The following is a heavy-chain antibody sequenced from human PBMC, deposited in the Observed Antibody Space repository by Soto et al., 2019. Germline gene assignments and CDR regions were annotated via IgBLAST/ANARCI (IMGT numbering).Heavy chain of an antibody. CDR2: IYYSGST. D-gene: IGHD6-13*01. J-gene: IGHJ5*02. CDR3: ARERPDGSRLDP. Sequence: QVQLQESGPGLVKPSQTLSLTCTVSGGSISSGDYYWRWIRQPPGKGLEWIGYIYYSGSTYYNPSIKRRVTISVDTSKNQFSLKLSSVTAADTAVYYCARERPDGSRLDPWGQGTLVTVSS. V-gene: IGHV4-30-4*01. CDR1: GGSISSGDYY.